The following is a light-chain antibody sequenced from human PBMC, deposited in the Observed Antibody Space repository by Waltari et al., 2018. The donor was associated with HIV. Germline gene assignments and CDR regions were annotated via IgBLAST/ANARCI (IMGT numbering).Light chain of an antibody. V-gene: IGKV3-11*01. Sequence: DIVLTQSPATLSLSPGARATLSCTPSQSVSSYLAWYHQKPGQDPRLLIYDASNRATGIPARFSGSGSGTDFTLTISSLEPEDFAVYYCQQRSNWVYTFGQGTKLEIK. CDR1: QSVSSY. CDR2: DAS. J-gene: IGKJ2*01. CDR3: QQRSNWVYT.